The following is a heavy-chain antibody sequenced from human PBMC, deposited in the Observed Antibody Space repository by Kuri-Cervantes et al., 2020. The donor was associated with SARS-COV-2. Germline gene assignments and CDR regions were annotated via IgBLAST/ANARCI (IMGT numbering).Heavy chain of an antibody. D-gene: IGHD3-22*01. V-gene: IGHV3-15*07. J-gene: IGHJ4*02. CDR3: TTSPRYYYDSSGQSRSFDY. CDR2: IKSKTDGGTT. Sequence: GESLKISCAASGFTFSNAWMNWVRQAPGKGLEWVGRIKSKTDGGTTDYAAPVKGRFTISRDDSKNTPYLQMNSLKTEDTAVYYCTTSPRYYYDSSGQSRSFDYWGQGTLVTVSS. CDR1: GFTFSNAW.